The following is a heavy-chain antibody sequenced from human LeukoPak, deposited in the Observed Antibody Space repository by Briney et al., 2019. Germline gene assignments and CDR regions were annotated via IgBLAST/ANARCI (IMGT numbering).Heavy chain of an antibody. D-gene: IGHD2-2*01. V-gene: IGHV3-21*05. CDR2: INTDSSDI. Sequence: TGGSLRLSCAASGFTFSRYAMNWVRQAPGKGLEWVSYINTDSSDIHYADSVKGRFTISRDNARNTLYLQLSSLRAEDSAVYYYARDTSQPGLIDPGGQGPLVTVPS. J-gene: IGHJ5*02. CDR3: ARDTSQPGLIDP. CDR1: GFTFSRYA.